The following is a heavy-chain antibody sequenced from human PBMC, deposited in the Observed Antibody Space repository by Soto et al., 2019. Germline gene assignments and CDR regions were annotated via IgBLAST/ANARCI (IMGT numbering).Heavy chain of an antibody. V-gene: IGHV4-34*01. CDR3: ARSRSYYVEDFQK. J-gene: IGHJ1*01. Sequence: SETLSLTCAVYGGSFSNYYWSWIRQPPGKGLEWIGEINQSGITNYNPSLKSRVTISEDASKNQFYLKLSSVTAADTAVYYCARSRSYYVEDFQKWGQGTLVTVSS. D-gene: IGHD1-26*01. CDR1: GGSFSNYY. CDR2: INQSGIT.